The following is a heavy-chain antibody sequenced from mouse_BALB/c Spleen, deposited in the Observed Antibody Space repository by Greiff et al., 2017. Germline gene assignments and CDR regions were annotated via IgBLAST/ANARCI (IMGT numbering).Heavy chain of an antibody. V-gene: IGHV8-12*01. CDR2: IYWDDDK. Sequence: QVTLKESGPGILQPSQTLSLTCSFSGFSLSTSGMGVSWIRQPSGKGLEWLAHIYWDDDKRYNPSLKSRLTISKDTSRNQVFLKITSVDTADTATYYCARRGYGNYENAMDYWGQGTSVTVSS. J-gene: IGHJ4*01. CDR1: GFSLSTSGMG. CDR3: ARRGYGNYENAMDY. D-gene: IGHD2-10*02.